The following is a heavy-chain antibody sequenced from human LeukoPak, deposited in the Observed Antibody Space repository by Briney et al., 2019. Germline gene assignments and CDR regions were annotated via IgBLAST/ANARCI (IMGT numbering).Heavy chain of an antibody. D-gene: IGHD1-26*01. CDR1: GGSISSYY. J-gene: IGHJ4*02. CDR3: ARGGQGVGATRYFDF. V-gene: IGHV4-59*01. Sequence: PSETLSLTCTVSGGSISSYYWSWIRQPPGKGLEWIGSIYYSGNTYYNPSLKSRVTISVDTSKNQFSLRLSSVTAADTAVYYCARGGQGVGATRYFDFWGQGTLVPVSS. CDR2: IYYSGNT.